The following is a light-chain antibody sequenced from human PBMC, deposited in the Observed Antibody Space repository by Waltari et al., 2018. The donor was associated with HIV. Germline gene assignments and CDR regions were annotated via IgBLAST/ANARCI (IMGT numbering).Light chain of an antibody. CDR1: ASNIGRNT. CDR3: ATWDDGLSGWV. J-gene: IGLJ3*02. V-gene: IGLV1-44*01. Sequence: QSVVTQSPSASGTPGQRVSMSCSGSASNIGRNTVNWYQHLPQTAPKLLIYNNDERPSGVPDRFSAAKTGTSASLDISGLQSEDEADYYGATWDDGLSGWVFGGGTKLTVL. CDR2: NND.